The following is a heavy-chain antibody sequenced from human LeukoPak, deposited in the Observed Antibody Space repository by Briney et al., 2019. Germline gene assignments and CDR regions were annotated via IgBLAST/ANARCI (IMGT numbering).Heavy chain of an antibody. CDR2: MNPNSGHT. D-gene: IGHD2-15*01. J-gene: IGHJ4*02. CDR1: GYTFTSYG. Sequence: ASVKVSCKASGYTFTSYGINWVRQATGQGLELMGWMNPNSGHTGYAQKFQARVTMTRNTSISTAYMELSSLRAEDTAVYYCAKWGCSGGSSYPFDYWGQGTLVTVSS. CDR3: AKWGCSGGSSYPFDY. V-gene: IGHV1-8*01.